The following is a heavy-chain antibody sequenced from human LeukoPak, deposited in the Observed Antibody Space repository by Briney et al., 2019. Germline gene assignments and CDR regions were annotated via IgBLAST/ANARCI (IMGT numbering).Heavy chain of an antibody. D-gene: IGHD6-13*01. J-gene: IGHJ6*02. V-gene: IGHV4-30-4*01. CDR3: AREGSWPHYYYYGMDV. CDR1: GGSINSGDYY. CDR2: IYYSGST. Sequence: SETLSLTCTVSGGSINSGDYYWSWIRQPPGKGLEWIGYIYYSGSTYYNPSLKSRVTISVDTSKNQFSLKLSSVTAADTAVYYCAREGSWPHYYYYGMDVWGQGTTVTVSS.